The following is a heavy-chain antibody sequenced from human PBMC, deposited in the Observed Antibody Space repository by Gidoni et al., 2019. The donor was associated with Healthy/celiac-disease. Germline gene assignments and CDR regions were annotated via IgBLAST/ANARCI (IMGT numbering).Heavy chain of an antibody. D-gene: IGHD2-2*01. CDR2: IFSNDEK. J-gene: IGHJ4*02. V-gene: IGHV2-26*01. CDR1: GFSLSNARMG. CDR3: ARNIVVVTAALTGGFCLDY. Sequence: QVTLKESGPVLVKPTETLTLTCTVSGFSLSNARMGVSWIRQPPGKALEWLAHIFSNDEKSYSTSLKSRLTISKDTSKSQVVLTMTNMDPVDTATYYCARNIVVVTAALTGGFCLDYWGQGTLVTVSS.